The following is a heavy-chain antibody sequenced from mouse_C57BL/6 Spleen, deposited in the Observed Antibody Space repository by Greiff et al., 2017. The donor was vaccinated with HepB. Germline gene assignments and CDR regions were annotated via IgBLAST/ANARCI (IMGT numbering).Heavy chain of an antibody. Sequence: QVQLKESDAELVKPGASVKISCKVSGYTFTDHTIHWMKQRPEQGLEWIGYIYPRDGSNKYNEKFKGKATLTADKSSSTAYMQLNSLTSEDSAVYFCHYYGSSCDLFDYWGQGTTLTVSS. D-gene: IGHD1-1*01. CDR3: HYYGSSCDLFDY. CDR2: IYPRDGSN. J-gene: IGHJ2*01. CDR1: GYTFTDHT. V-gene: IGHV1-78*01.